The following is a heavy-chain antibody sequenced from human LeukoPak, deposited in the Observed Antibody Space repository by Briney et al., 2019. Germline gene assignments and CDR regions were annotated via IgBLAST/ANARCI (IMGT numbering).Heavy chain of an antibody. V-gene: IGHV3-23*01. D-gene: IGHD6-19*01. CDR1: GFTFSSYA. J-gene: IGHJ4*02. CDR2: IVGSGDST. Sequence: GGSLRLSCAASGFTFSSYAMSWVRQAPGKGLEWVSGIVGSGDSTYYADSVKGRFTIFRDNSKNTLYLQMNSLRAEDTAVYYCAKVGSSGWYFDYWGQGTLVTVSS. CDR3: AKVGSSGWYFDY.